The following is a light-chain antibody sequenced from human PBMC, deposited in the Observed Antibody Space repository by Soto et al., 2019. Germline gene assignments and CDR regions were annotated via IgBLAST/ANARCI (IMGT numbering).Light chain of an antibody. Sequence: QSVLTQPPSASGTPGQTIAMSCSGGSSNIGSHTVNWYQQLPGTAPRLLIYSNTQRPSGVPDRFSGSKSGTSASLAITGLQSEYEGDYYCAAWDDSLNGVVFGGGPKVTVL. CDR1: SSNIGSHT. V-gene: IGLV1-44*01. J-gene: IGLJ2*01. CDR3: AAWDDSLNGVV. CDR2: SNT.